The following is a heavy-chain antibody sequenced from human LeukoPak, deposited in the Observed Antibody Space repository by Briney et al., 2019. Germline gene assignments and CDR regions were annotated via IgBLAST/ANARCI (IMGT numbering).Heavy chain of an antibody. D-gene: IGHD3-22*01. CDR3: AKGGTYYYDSSYLDY. Sequence: PGGSLRLSCAASGFTFDDYAMHWVRQAPGKGLEWVSGISWNSGSIGYADSVKGRFTISRDNAKNSLYLQMNSLRAEDTALYYCAKGGTYYYDSSYLDYWGQGTLVTVSS. CDR2: ISWNSGSI. V-gene: IGHV3-9*01. CDR1: GFTFDDYA. J-gene: IGHJ4*02.